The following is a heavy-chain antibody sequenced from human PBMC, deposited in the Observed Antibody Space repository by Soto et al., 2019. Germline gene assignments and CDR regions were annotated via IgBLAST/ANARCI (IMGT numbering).Heavy chain of an antibody. Sequence: ASVKVSCKASGYTFTSYGISWVRQAPGQGLEWMGWISAYNGKANYAQKFQGRVTMTADKSTSTAYMELSSLRSDDTAVYYCASQESSWGQGTLVTVSS. CDR3: ASQESS. CDR2: ISAYNGKA. CDR1: GYTFTSYG. V-gene: IGHV1-18*01. J-gene: IGHJ5*02. D-gene: IGHD3-10*01.